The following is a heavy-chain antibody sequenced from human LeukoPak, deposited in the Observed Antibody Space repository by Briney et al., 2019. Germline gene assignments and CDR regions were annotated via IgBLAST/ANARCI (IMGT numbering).Heavy chain of an antibody. D-gene: IGHD3-16*02. CDR2: INHSGST. Sequence: PSETLSLTCAVYGGSFSGYYWSWIRQPPGKGLEWIGEINHSGSTNYNPSLKSRVTISEDPSKNQASLTLSSLTAADTAVYYCARDRSYDWGSYRYTVDYFDYWGQGTLVTVSS. CDR3: ARDRSYDWGSYRYTVDYFDY. V-gene: IGHV4-34*01. CDR1: GGSFSGYY. J-gene: IGHJ4*02.